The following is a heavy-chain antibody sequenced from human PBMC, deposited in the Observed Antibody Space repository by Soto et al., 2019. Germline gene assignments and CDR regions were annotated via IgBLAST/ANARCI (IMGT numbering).Heavy chain of an antibody. Sequence: PSETLSLTCTVSGGSISSYYWSWIRQPPGKGLEWIGYIYYSGSTNYNPSLKSRVTISVDTSKSQFSLKLSSVTAADTAVCYCARVVAAAGTEYWFDPWGQGTLVTVSS. CDR3: ARVVAAAGTEYWFDP. CDR2: IYYSGST. V-gene: IGHV4-59*01. D-gene: IGHD6-13*01. J-gene: IGHJ5*02. CDR1: GGSISSYY.